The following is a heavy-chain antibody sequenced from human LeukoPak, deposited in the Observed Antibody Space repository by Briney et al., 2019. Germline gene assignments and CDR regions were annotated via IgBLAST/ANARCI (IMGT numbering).Heavy chain of an antibody. D-gene: IGHD6-13*01. CDR2: IYHSGSS. J-gene: IGHJ6*03. CDR1: GGSISSSNW. V-gene: IGHV4-4*02. CDR3: AREAAATEDYYMDV. Sequence: SETLSLTCAVSGGSISSSNWSWVRQPPGKGLEWIGTIYHSGSSNYNPSLKGRVTISVDKSKNQFSLKLNSVTAADTAVYYCAREAAATEDYYMDVWGKGAPVTVSS.